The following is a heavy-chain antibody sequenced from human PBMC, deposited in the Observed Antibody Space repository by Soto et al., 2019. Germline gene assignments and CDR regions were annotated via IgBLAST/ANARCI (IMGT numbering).Heavy chain of an antibody. J-gene: IGHJ5*02. V-gene: IGHV4-30-4*01. CDR3: ARDPTSIVVVPA. CDR2: IYYSGST. Sequence: SETLSLTCTVSGGSISSGDYYWSWIRQPPGKGLEWIGYIYYSGSTYHNPSLKSRVTISVDTSKNQFSLKLSSVTAADTAVYYCARDPTSIVVVPAWGQGTLVTSPQ. D-gene: IGHD2-2*01. CDR1: GGSISSGDYY.